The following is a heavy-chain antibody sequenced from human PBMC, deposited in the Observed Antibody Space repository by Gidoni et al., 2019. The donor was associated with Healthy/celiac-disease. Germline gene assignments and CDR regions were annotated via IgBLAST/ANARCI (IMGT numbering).Heavy chain of an antibody. CDR3: AKAFVSYVDTLWFDP. V-gene: IGHV3-30*18. CDR2: ISYDGSNK. Sequence: QVQLVESGGGVVQPGRSLRLSCAASGFTFSRYGMHGVRQAPGKGLEWVAVISYDGSNKYYADSVKGRFTISRDNSKNTLYLQMNSLRAEDTAVYYCAKAFVSYVDTLWFDPWGQGTLVTVSS. J-gene: IGHJ5*02. CDR1: GFTFSRYG. D-gene: IGHD5-18*01.